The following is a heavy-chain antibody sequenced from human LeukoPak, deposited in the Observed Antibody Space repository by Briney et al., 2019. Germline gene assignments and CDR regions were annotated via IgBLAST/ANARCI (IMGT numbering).Heavy chain of an antibody. CDR3: VRDVVAGRTY. V-gene: IGHV3-74*01. CDR2: INTDGTTT. Sequence: GGSLRLSCAASGFTFSSYWMHWVRQAPGKGLVWVSRINTDGTTTNYADSVKGRFTISRDNAKNTLYLQMNSLRAEDTAVYFCVRDVVAGRTYWGQGTLVTVSS. CDR1: GFTFSSYW. J-gene: IGHJ4*02. D-gene: IGHD6-19*01.